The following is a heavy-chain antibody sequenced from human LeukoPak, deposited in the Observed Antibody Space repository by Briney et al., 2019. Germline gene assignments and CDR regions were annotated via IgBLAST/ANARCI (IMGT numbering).Heavy chain of an antibody. CDR1: GYTFTSYD. Sequence: ASVKVSCKASGYTFTSYDINWVRQATGQGLEWMGWMNPNNGNTGYAQKFQGRVTITRNTSISTAYMELSSLRSEDTAVYYCARGRYCSSTSCHRGGSWFDPWGQGTLVTVSS. V-gene: IGHV1-8*03. CDR2: MNPNNGNT. CDR3: ARGRYCSSTSCHRGGSWFDP. D-gene: IGHD2-2*01. J-gene: IGHJ5*02.